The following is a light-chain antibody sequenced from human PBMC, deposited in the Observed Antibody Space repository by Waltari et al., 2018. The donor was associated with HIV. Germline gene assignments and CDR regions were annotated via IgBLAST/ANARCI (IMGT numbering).Light chain of an antibody. V-gene: IGKV3-11*01. CDR2: DAS. Sequence: EIVLTQSPATLSLSPGERATLSCGASHSVGSLIAWYQQKPGQAPRLLIYDASNRATGIPARFSGSGSGTDFTLTISSLEPEDFAVYYCQQRSAWPLTFGGGTKVEI. CDR3: QQRSAWPLT. CDR1: HSVGSL. J-gene: IGKJ4*01.